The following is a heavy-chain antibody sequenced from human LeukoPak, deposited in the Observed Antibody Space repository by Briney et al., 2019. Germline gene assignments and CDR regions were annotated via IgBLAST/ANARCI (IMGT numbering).Heavy chain of an antibody. CDR2: ISGSGSNT. J-gene: IGHJ4*02. CDR1: GFTFSAHA. D-gene: IGHD6-19*01. Sequence: GGSLRLSCAASGFTFSAHAMNWVRQAPGKGLEWVSVISGSGSNTNYADSVKGRFTISRDNSKNTLYLQMNSLRAEDTAVYYCAKKQPEASRAWYQNFDYWGQGTLVTVSS. V-gene: IGHV3-23*01. CDR3: AKKQPEASRAWYQNFDY.